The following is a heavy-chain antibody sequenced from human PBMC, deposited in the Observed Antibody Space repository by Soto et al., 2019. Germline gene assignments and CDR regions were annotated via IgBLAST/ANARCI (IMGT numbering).Heavy chain of an antibody. D-gene: IGHD3-9*01. CDR1: GYSITRGYY. CDR2: IYHNGRN. J-gene: IGHJ4*02. Sequence: PAETLSVTCAVSGYSITRGYYWGFLRQPPGKGLEWIGSIYHNGRNYYNQSLKSRIIISIDTSKNQFYLKLTSVTAADTAVYYCARVEGGSAGAGFVGYWGQGTLVTVSS. CDR3: ARVEGGSAGAGFVGY. V-gene: IGHV4-38-2*01.